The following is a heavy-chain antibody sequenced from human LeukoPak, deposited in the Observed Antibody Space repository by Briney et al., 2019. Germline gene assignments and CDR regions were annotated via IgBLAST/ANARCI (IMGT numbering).Heavy chain of an antibody. CDR2: ISYEGSKK. Sequence: GGSLRLSCAASGLTFSNYAMHWVRQAPGKGLEWVSVISYEGSKKYYADSVKGRFTISRDNSKNTVHLQMNSLSTEDTAVYYCAKDRAEATRRSLDYWGQGTLVTVSS. V-gene: IGHV3-30*04. CDR1: GLTFSNYA. D-gene: IGHD1-26*01. CDR3: AKDRAEATRRSLDY. J-gene: IGHJ4*02.